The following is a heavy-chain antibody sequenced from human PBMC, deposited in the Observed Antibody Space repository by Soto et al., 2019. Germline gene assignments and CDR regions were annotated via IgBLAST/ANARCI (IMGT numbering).Heavy chain of an antibody. CDR3: ARHGPRVYYDNSDYYYYGMDV. J-gene: IGHJ6*02. V-gene: IGHV5-51*01. Sequence: PGEPLRIWCNGSGESFTIYGVGLVLKMPGKGLDWMGIIYPGDSDTRYSPSFQGQVTISADKSISTACLQWSSLKASDTAMYYCARHGPRVYYDNSDYYYYGMDVWGQGTTVTVSS. CDR2: IYPGDSDT. CDR1: GESFTIYG. D-gene: IGHD3-22*01.